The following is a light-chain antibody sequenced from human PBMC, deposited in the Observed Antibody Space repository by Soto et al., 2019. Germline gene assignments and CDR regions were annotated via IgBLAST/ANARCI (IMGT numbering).Light chain of an antibody. J-gene: IGKJ1*01. V-gene: IGKV1-5*03. CDR2: KAT. CDR3: QQYNNYFT. CDR1: QSVQTW. Sequence: IQLTQSPSTLSASVGVRVTITCRASQSVQTWLAWFQQKPGKAPKLLIYKATTLETGVPSRFSGSGSETEFTLTISDLQPDDLGTYYCQQYNNYFTFGQGTKVDIK.